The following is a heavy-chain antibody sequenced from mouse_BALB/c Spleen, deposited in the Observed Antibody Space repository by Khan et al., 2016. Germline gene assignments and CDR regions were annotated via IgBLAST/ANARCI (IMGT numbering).Heavy chain of an antibody. CDR3: AIYYYGSSYYYYAMDY. CDR1: GYSITSGYY. Sequence: EVQLQESGPGLVKPSQSLSLTCSVTGYSITSGYYWNWIRQFPGNKLEWMGYISYDGSNNYNPSLKNRICITRDTSKNQFFLKLKSVTTEDTATYYSAIYYYGSSYYYYAMDYWGQGTSVTVSS. V-gene: IGHV3-6*02. J-gene: IGHJ4*01. CDR2: ISYDGSN. D-gene: IGHD1-1*01.